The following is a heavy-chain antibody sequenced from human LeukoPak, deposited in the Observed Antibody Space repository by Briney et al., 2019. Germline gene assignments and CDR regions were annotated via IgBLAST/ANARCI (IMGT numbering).Heavy chain of an antibody. J-gene: IGHJ4*02. CDR1: GGSISSGGYY. V-gene: IGHV4-31*03. CDR3: ARLPIFGVVRGDY. CDR2: IYYSGST. Sequence: PSETLSLTCTVSGGSISSGGYYWSWIRQHPGKGLEWIGYIYYSGSTYYNPSLKSRVTISVDTSKNQFSLKLSSVTAADTAVYYCARLPIFGVVRGDYWGQGTLVTVSS. D-gene: IGHD3-3*01.